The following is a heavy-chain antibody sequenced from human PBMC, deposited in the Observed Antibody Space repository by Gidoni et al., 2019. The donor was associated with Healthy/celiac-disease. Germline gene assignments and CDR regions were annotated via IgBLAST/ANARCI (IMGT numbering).Heavy chain of an antibody. V-gene: IGHV3-33*01. CDR3: ARDQGFIVSRENYYGMDV. J-gene: IGHJ6*02. Sequence: QVQLVESGGGVVQPGRSLRLSCAASGFTFSSYGRHWVRQAPGKGLEWVAVIWYDGSNKYYADSVKGRFTISRDNSKNTLYLQMNSLRAEDTAVYYCARDQGFIVSRENYYGMDVWGQGTTVTVSS. D-gene: IGHD2-15*01. CDR1: GFTFSSYG. CDR2: IWYDGSNK.